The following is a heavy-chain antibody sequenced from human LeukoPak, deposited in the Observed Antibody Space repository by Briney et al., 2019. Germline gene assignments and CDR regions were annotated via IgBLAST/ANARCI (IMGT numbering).Heavy chain of an antibody. J-gene: IGHJ4*02. CDR3: AKGKGDYYDSSGYYYY. CDR1: GFTFSSYA. D-gene: IGHD3-22*01. CDR2: ISGSGGST. Sequence: GGSLRLSCAASGFTFSSYAMSWVRQAPGKGLKWVSAISGSGGSTYYADSVKGRFTISRDNSKNTLYLQMNSLRAEDTAVYYCAKGKGDYYDSSGYYYYWGQGTLVTVSS. V-gene: IGHV3-23*01.